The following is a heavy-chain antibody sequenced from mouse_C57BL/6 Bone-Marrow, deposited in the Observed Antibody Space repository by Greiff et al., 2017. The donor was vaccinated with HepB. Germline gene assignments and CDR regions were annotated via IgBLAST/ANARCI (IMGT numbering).Heavy chain of an antibody. CDR2: ISSGSSTI. V-gene: IGHV5-17*01. D-gene: IGHD1-1*01. J-gene: IGHJ1*03. Sequence: EVKLVESGGGLVKPGGSLKLSCAASGFTFSDYGMHWVRQAPEKGLEWVAYISSGSSTIYYADTVKGRFTISRDNAKNTLFLQMTSLRSEDTAIYYCARLLITTVVGYFDVWGTGTTVTVSS. CDR1: GFTFSDYG. CDR3: ARLLITTVVGYFDV.